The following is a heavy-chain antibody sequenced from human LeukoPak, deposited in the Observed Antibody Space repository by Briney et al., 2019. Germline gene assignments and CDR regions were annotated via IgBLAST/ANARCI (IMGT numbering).Heavy chain of an antibody. J-gene: IGHJ4*02. V-gene: IGHV3-23*01. CDR3: AKAPSASSSWRRYFDY. CDR1: GFTFSSYA. D-gene: IGHD6-13*01. Sequence: GGSLRLSCAASGFTFSSYAMSWVRQAPGKGLEWVSAISGSGGSTYYADPVKGRFTISRDNSKNTLYLQMNSLRAEDTAVYYCAKAPSASSSWRRYFDYWGQGTLVTVSS. CDR2: ISGSGGST.